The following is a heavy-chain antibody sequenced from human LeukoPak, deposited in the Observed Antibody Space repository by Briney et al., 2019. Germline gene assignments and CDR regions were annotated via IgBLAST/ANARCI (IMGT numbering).Heavy chain of an antibody. CDR2: INPNSGGT. V-gene: IGHV1-2*02. D-gene: IGHD3-22*01. J-gene: IGHJ4*02. CDR1: GYTFTGYY. Sequence: ASVKVSCKASGYTFTGYYMHWVRQAPGQGLEWMGWINPNSGGTNYAQKFQGRVTTTRDMSISTAYMELSRLRSDDTAVYYCARSPVYYDSSGSYDYWGQGTLVTVSS. CDR3: ARSPVYYDSSGSYDY.